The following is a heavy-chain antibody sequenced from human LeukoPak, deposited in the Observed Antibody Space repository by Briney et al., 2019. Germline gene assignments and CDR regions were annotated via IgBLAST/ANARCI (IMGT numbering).Heavy chain of an antibody. D-gene: IGHD3-22*01. J-gene: IGHJ4*02. Sequence: GGSLRLSCAASGFPFSSYEMNWVRQAPGKGLEWVSYISSSGSTIYYADSVKGRFTISRDNAKNSLYLQMNSLRAEDTAVYYCARAPGRYYDSSGYDRFDYWGQGTLVTVSS. CDR2: ISSSGSTI. CDR3: ARAPGRYYDSSGYDRFDY. V-gene: IGHV3-48*03. CDR1: GFPFSSYE.